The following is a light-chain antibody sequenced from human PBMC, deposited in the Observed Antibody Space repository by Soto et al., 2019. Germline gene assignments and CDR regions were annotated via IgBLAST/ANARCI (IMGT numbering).Light chain of an antibody. J-gene: IGLJ2*01. Sequence: QSVLSQPASVSGSPGQSITISCTGTSSDVGGYDYVSWYQQHPGKAPKLMIYEVRNRPSGVSDRFSGSKSGNTASLTISGLQAEDEADYYCSSYTTSNALDVEFGGGTKLTVL. CDR2: EVR. CDR1: SSDVGGYDY. V-gene: IGLV2-14*01. CDR3: SSYTTSNALDVE.